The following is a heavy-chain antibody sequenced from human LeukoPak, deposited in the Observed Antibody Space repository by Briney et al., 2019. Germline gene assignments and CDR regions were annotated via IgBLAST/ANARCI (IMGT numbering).Heavy chain of an antibody. CDR1: SGSIRSSSYY. J-gene: IGHJ4*02. Sequence: SETLSLTCTVSSGSIRSSSYYWGWIRQPPGKGLEWLGSIYYSGSTYYNPSLKSRVTISVDTSKNQFSLKLSSVTAADTAAYYCARLSYSNYNLIEYWGQGTLVTVSS. CDR3: ARLSYSNYNLIEY. V-gene: IGHV4-39*01. CDR2: IYYSGST. D-gene: IGHD4-11*01.